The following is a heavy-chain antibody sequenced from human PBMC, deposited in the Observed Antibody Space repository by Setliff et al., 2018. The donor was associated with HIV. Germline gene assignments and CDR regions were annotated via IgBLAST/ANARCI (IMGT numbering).Heavy chain of an antibody. CDR1: GDSVSSDNAA. J-gene: IGHJ4*02. V-gene: IGHV6-1*01. D-gene: IGHD6-19*01. CDR3: ARGSYGSVLL. Sequence: SQTLSLTCVISGDSVSSDNAAWNWIRQSPMRGLEWLGRTYYRSKWYFDYAVSVKSRIIINPDTSKNQFSLHLNSVTPEDTAVYYCARGSYGSVLLWGQGTLVTVS. CDR2: TYYRSKWYF.